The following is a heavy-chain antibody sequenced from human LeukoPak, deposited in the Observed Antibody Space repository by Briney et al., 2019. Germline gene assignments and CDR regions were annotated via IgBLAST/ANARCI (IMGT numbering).Heavy chain of an antibody. CDR3: ARHAMITFGGVIVRKKGYYFDY. J-gene: IGHJ4*02. CDR2: INHSGST. Sequence: SSETLSLTCAVFGGSLSGYYWTWIRQPPGKGLEWIGEINHSGSTNYNPSLKSRVTISVDTSKNQFSLKLSSVTAADTAVYYCARHAMITFGGVIVRKKGYYFDYWGQGTLVTVSS. D-gene: IGHD3-16*02. V-gene: IGHV4-34*01. CDR1: GGSLSGYY.